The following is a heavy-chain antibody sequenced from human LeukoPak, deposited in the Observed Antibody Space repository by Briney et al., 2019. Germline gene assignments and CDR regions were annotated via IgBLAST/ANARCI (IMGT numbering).Heavy chain of an antibody. J-gene: IGHJ3*01. CDR1: GFTFSSYS. D-gene: IGHD1-26*01. V-gene: IGHV3-48*01. Sequence: PGGSLRLSCAASGFTFSSYSMNWVRQAPGKGLEWVSYISSSSSTIYYADSVKGRFTISRDNSKNTVYLQMNSLTTEDTAVYFCAKDLGIGSYLDAFDVCGQGTMVTVSS. CDR2: ISSSSSTI. CDR3: AKDLGIGSYLDAFDV.